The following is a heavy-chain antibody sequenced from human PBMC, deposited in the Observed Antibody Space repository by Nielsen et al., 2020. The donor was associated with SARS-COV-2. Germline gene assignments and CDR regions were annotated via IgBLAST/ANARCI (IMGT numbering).Heavy chain of an antibody. CDR2: IKSKTDGGTT. V-gene: IGHV3-15*01. Sequence: GGSLRLSCAASGFTFGGHGMNWVRQAPGKGLEWVGRIKSKTDGGTTDYAAPVKGRFTISRDDSKNTLYLQMNSLKTEDTAVYYCTIRAIAAANWGQGTLVTVSS. J-gene: IGHJ4*02. CDR1: GFTFGGHG. CDR3: TIRAIAAAN. D-gene: IGHD6-13*01.